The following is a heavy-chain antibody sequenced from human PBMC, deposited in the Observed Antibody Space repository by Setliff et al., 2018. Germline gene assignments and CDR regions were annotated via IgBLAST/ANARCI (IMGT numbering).Heavy chain of an antibody. V-gene: IGHV3-74*01. J-gene: IGHJ6*02. CDR3: AKHGAYNDFLTGYNFYYDMDV. Sequence: GSLRLSCEASGFSFNNHWMYWVRQVPGKGLVWVSGVNKDGDGTYYADSVKGRFTISRDNSRNTLYLQMNSLRAEDTAVYYCAKHGAYNDFLTGYNFYYDMDVWGQGTTVTVSS. CDR2: VNKDGDGT. CDR1: GFSFNNHW. D-gene: IGHD3-9*01.